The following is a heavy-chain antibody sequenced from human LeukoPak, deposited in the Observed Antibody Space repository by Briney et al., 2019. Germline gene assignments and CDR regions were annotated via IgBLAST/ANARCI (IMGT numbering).Heavy chain of an antibody. Sequence: ASVKVSCEASGYTFTSYDINWVRQATGQGLEWMGWMNPNSGNTGYAQKFQGRVTMTRNTSISTAYMELSSLRSEDTAVYYCARGGGGGYDDSGYYYYGMDVWGQGTTVTVSS. J-gene: IGHJ6*02. CDR2: MNPNSGNT. D-gene: IGHD5-12*01. V-gene: IGHV1-8*01. CDR1: GYTFTSYD. CDR3: ARGGGGGYDDSGYYYYGMDV.